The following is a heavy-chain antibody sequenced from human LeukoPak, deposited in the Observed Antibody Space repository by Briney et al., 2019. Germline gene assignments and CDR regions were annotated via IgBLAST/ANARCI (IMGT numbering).Heavy chain of an antibody. CDR2: TYYRSKWFN. CDR1: GDSVSSNSAD. CDR3: ARSSGWGFDY. D-gene: IGHD6-19*01. J-gene: IGHJ4*02. V-gene: IGHV6-1*01. Sequence: SQTLSLTCAISGDSVSSNSADWSWIRQSPSRGLEWLGRTYYRSKWFNDYAVSVKSRVTISPDTSKNQFSLQLNSVTPEDTAVYDCARSSGWGFDYWGQGTLVTVSS.